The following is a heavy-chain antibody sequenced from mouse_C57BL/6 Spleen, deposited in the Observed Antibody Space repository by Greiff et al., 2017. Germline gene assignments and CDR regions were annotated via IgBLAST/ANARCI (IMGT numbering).Heavy chain of an antibody. D-gene: IGHD2-4*01. V-gene: IGHV1-9*01. CDR1: GYTFTGYW. CDR3: ARYMGYDYDEGYWYFDV. J-gene: IGHJ1*03. Sequence: QVQLQQSGAELMKPGASVKLSCKATGYTFTGYWIEWVKQRPGHGLEWIGEILPGSGSTNYNEKFKGKATFTADTSSNTAYMQLSSLTTEDSAIYYCARYMGYDYDEGYWYFDVWGTGTTVTVSS. CDR2: ILPGSGST.